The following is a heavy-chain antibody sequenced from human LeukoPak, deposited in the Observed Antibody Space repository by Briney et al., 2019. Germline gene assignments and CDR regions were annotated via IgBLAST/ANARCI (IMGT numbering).Heavy chain of an antibody. J-gene: IGHJ4*02. CDR3: ARQITLFGVVIDY. CDR2: INPNNGGT. CDR1: GYTLTDYH. D-gene: IGHD3-3*01. V-gene: IGHV1-2*02. Sequence: GASVKVSCKASGYTLTDYHFHWVRQAPGQGLEWMGWINPNNGGTNYAQKFQGRVTMTRDTAISTAYMELSRLRSDDTAVYYCARQITLFGVVIDYWGQGTLVTVSS.